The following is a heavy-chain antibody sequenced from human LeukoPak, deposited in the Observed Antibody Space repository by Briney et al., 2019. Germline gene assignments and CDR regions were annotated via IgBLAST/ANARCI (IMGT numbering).Heavy chain of an antibody. CDR3: ARLEQWLTPY. CDR2: IKQDGSEK. D-gene: IGHD6-19*01. V-gene: IGHV3-7*01. Sequence: GGSLRLSCAVSGFTFRNYWMSWVRQAPGKGLEWVANIKQDGSEKNYVGSVKGRFTISRDNAKNSLYLQMNSLRVEDTAVYYCARLEQWLTPYWGQGTLVTVSS. J-gene: IGHJ4*02. CDR1: GFTFRNYW.